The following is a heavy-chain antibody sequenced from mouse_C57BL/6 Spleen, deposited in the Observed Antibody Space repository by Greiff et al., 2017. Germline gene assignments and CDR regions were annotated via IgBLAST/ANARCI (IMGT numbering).Heavy chain of an antibody. D-gene: IGHD1-1*01. V-gene: IGHV2-6*01. CDR3: ASEGYGSSYGGFAY. Sequence: QVQLQQSGPGLVAPSQSLSITCTVSGFSLTSYGVDWVRQSPGKGLEWLGVIWGVGSTNYNSALKSRLSISKDNSKSQVFLKMNSLQTDDTAMYYCASEGYGSSYGGFAYWGQGTLVTVSA. J-gene: IGHJ3*01. CDR2: IWGVGST. CDR1: GFSLTSYG.